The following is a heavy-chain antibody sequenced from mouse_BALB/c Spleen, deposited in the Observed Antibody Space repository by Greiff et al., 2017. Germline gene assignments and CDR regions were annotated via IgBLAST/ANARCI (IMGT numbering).Heavy chain of an antibody. Sequence: EVQLQQSGAELVRPGALVKLSCKASGFNIKDTYMHWVKQRPEQGLEWIGRIDPANGNTKYDPKFQGKATITADTSSNTAYLQLSSLTSEDTAVYYCARDPWFAYWGQGTLVTVSA. CDR2: IDPANGNT. J-gene: IGHJ3*01. CDR3: ARDPWFAY. CDR1: GFNIKDTY. V-gene: IGHV14-3*02.